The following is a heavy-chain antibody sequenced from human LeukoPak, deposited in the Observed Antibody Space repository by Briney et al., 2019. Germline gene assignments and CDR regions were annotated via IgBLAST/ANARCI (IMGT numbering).Heavy chain of an antibody. CDR3: AMRLLRYFDWLPSDAFDI. J-gene: IGHJ3*02. V-gene: IGHV1-69*05. D-gene: IGHD3-9*01. CDR2: IIPLFGTV. Sequence: ASVKVSCKASGATFSSYAISWVRQAPGQGLEWMGGIIPLFGTVHDAQKFQGRVTITTDESTSTAYMELSSLRSEDTAVYYCAMRLLRYFDWLPSDAFDIWGQGTMVTVSS. CDR1: GATFSSYA.